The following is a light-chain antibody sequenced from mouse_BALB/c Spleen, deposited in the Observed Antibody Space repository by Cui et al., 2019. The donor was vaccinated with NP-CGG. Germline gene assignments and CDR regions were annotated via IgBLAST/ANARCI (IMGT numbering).Light chain of an antibody. CDR2: GTN. CDR3: ALWYSNHWV. J-gene: IGLJ1*01. CDR1: IGAVTTSNY. V-gene: IGLV1*01. Sequence: QAVVTQESALTTSRGETVTLTCRSSIGAVTTSNYANWVQEKPDHLFTGLIDGTNNQPPGVPARFSGSLIGDKAALTITGAQTEDEAIYFCALWYSNHWVFGGGTKLTVL.